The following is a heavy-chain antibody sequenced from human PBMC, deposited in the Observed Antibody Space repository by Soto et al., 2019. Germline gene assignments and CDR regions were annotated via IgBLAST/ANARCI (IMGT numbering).Heavy chain of an antibody. Sequence: PGGSLRLSCAASGFTFGNYAMNWVRQAPGKGLEWISSISDTGTSTYYANSVKGRFSMSRDNYKNTLVLQMNRLRADDTAVDFCAKSLVTPSDAFDLWGRGTLVTVSS. CDR1: GFTFGNYA. D-gene: IGHD2-21*02. CDR2: ISDTGTST. CDR3: AKSLVTPSDAFDL. J-gene: IGHJ3*01. V-gene: IGHV3-23*01.